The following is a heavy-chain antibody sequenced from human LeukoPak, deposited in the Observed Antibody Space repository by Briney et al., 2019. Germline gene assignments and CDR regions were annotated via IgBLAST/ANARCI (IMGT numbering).Heavy chain of an antibody. CDR2: MNPNSGNT. Sequence: GASVKVSCKASGYTFTSYDINWVRQATGQGLEWMGWMNPNSGNTGYAQKFQGRVTMTRNTSISTAYMELSSLRSEDTAVYYCAMKYSSGWYRWFDPWGQGTLVTVSS. CDR3: AMKYSSGWYRWFDP. D-gene: IGHD6-19*01. J-gene: IGHJ5*02. V-gene: IGHV1-8*01. CDR1: GYTFTSYD.